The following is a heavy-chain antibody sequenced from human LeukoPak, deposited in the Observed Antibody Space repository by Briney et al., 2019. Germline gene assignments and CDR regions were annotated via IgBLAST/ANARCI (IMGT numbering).Heavy chain of an antibody. D-gene: IGHD6-13*01. CDR2: IYYSGST. J-gene: IGHJ6*03. Sequence: PSETLSLTCTVSGGSISSSSYYWGWIRQPPGKGLEWIGSIYYSGSTYYNPSLKSRVTISVDTSKNQFSLKLSSVTAADTAVYYCARVEQQQNGFYYYYYMDVWGKGTTVTVSS. CDR3: ARVEQQQNGFYYYYYMDV. V-gene: IGHV4-39*01. CDR1: GGSISSSSYY.